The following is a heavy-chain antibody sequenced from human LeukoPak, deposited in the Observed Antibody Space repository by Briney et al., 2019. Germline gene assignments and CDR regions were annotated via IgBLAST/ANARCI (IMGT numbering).Heavy chain of an antibody. CDR1: GYTFTTHD. V-gene: IGHV1-18*01. Sequence: ASVKVSCKTSGYTFTTHDINWVRQAPGQGLEWMGRISAYNGYTNYGRRFQGRVTMTTDTSTNTAYMELRSLRSDDTAVYYWGGGGTETRSFDPWGRGTLVTVSS. J-gene: IGHJ5*02. CDR3: GGGGTETRSFDP. CDR2: ISAYNGYT. D-gene: IGHD3-9*01.